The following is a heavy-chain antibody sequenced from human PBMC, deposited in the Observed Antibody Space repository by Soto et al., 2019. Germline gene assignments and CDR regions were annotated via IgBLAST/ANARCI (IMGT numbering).Heavy chain of an antibody. CDR1: GYIFGSYG. D-gene: IGHD6-19*01. V-gene: IGHV1-18*01. CDR3: ARERLNTGWYGFDY. CDR2: ISGYDSNT. Sequence: GASVKVSCKASGYIFGSYGISWVRQAPGQGLEWMGWISGYDSNTNYAQSLQGRVTMTTDTSTNTVYMELRSLRSDDTAVYFCARERLNTGWYGFDYWGQGTQVTVSS. J-gene: IGHJ4*02.